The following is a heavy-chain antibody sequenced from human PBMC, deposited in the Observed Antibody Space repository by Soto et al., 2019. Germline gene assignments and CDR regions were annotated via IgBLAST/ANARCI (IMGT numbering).Heavy chain of an antibody. V-gene: IGHV1-69*06. CDR1: GGALSGYA. CDR3: ASVPSDGAGWYGDS. D-gene: IGHD6-19*01. J-gene: IGHJ4*02. Sequence: QMQLVQSGPEVKKPGSSVTVSCKASGGALSGYAITWVRQAPGQGLEWMGLIIPPFGAPTYAQKFQGRITITADNSTATVYLDLSILRSDDTGVYYCASVPSDGAGWYGDSWGQGTLLTVSS. CDR2: IIPPFGAP.